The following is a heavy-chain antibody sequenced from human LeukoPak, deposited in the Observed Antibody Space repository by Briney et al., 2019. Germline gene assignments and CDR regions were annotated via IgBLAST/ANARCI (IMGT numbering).Heavy chain of an antibody. V-gene: IGHV4-30-4*01. D-gene: IGHD6-19*01. CDR1: GGSISSGDYY. Sequence: SETLSLTCTVSGGSISSGDYYWSWIRQPPGKGLEWIGYIYYSGSTYYNPSLRSRVTISADTSKNQFSLKLSSVTAADTAVYYCAKVRDDISSGWWVFDYWGQGTLVTVSS. CDR2: IYYSGST. J-gene: IGHJ4*02. CDR3: AKVRDDISSGWWVFDY.